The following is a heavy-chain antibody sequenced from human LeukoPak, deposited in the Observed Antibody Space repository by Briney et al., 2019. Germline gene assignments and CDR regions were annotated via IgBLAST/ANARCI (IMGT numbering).Heavy chain of an antibody. J-gene: IGHJ4*02. Sequence: SETLSLTCTVSGGSISRSSYYWGWIRQPPGKGLEWIGTIYYSGSTYYSPSLKSRVTISVDTSKNQFSLKLSAVTAADTAVYYCAIERSGSYDYWGQGTLVTVSS. V-gene: IGHV4-39*01. CDR3: AIERSGSYDY. CDR1: GGSISRSSYY. CDR2: IYYSGST. D-gene: IGHD1-26*01.